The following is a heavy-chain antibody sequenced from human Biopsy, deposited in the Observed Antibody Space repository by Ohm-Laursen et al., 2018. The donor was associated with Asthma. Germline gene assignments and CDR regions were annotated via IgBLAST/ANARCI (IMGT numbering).Heavy chain of an antibody. D-gene: IGHD3-3*01. V-gene: IGHV3-30-3*01. CDR3: ARDVMEWYLPAFDF. J-gene: IGHJ4*02. Sequence: SLRLSCAASGFTFRSYAMHWVRQALGKGLEWVAVGGSYYDGGLKYYADSVNGRFTVSRDDSKNTLYLQMNSLRPGDTAVYYCARDVMEWYLPAFDFWGQGTLVIVSS. CDR1: GFTFRSYA. CDR2: GGSYYDGGLK.